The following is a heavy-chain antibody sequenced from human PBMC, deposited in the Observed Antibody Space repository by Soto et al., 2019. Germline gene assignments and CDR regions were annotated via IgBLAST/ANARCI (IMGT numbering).Heavy chain of an antibody. CDR1: GASISSSNYY. D-gene: IGHD4-17*01. V-gene: IGHV4-39*01. CDR2: MYYSGRT. J-gene: IGHJ6*02. Sequence: SETLSLTCTVSGASISSSNYYWGWIHQPPGRGLEWIGTMYYSGRTYYNPSLKSRVTTSVDTSKNQFSLKLSAVTATDTAVYYCARHGNTVTTGYYYGMDVWGQGTTVTVSS. CDR3: ARHGNTVTTGYYYGMDV.